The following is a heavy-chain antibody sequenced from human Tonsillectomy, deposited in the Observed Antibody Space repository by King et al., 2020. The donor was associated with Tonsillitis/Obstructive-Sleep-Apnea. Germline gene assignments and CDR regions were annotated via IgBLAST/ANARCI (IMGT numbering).Heavy chain of an antibody. J-gene: IGHJ6*03. Sequence: VQLVESGGGLVKPGGSLRLSWAASGLTFSDYFMNWIRQAPGKGLEWVSYISSSSRYTKYADSVKGRFSISRENAKNSLYRQMNSLRAEDTAVYYCARENSSYYFMDVWGKGTTVTVSS. CDR1: GLTFSDYF. CDR2: ISSSSRYT. D-gene: IGHD4-23*01. V-gene: IGHV3-11*05. CDR3: ARENSSYYFMDV.